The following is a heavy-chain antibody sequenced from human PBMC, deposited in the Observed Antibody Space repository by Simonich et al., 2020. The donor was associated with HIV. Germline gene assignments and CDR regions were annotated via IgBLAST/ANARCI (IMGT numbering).Heavy chain of an antibody. Sequence: QVQLQQWGAGLLKPSETLSLTCAVYGGSFSGYYWSWIRQPPGKGLEWIGEINHSGSTYYNRPLKSRVTISVDTSKNQFSLKLRSVTAADTAVYYCARLTAAGGSNQLDYWGQGTLVTVSS. D-gene: IGHD6-13*01. CDR1: GGSFSGYY. J-gene: IGHJ4*02. CDR3: ARLTAAGGSNQLDY. V-gene: IGHV4-34*01. CDR2: INHSGST.